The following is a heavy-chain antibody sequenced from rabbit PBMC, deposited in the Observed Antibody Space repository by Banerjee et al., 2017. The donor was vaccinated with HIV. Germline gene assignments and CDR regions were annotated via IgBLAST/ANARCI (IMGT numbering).Heavy chain of an antibody. CDR1: GFSLSNNYY. D-gene: IGHD1-1*01. CDR2: IYTGSGST. V-gene: IGHV1S45*01. J-gene: IGHJ4*01. CDR3: ARSYSSVYTYFTL. Sequence: QEQLEESGGDLVKPEGSLTLTCTASGFSLSNNYYMCWVRQAPGKGLEWIGCIYTGSGSTYYASWVNGRFTISKTSSTTVTLQMTSLTAADTATYFCARSYSSVYTYFTLWGQGTLVTVS.